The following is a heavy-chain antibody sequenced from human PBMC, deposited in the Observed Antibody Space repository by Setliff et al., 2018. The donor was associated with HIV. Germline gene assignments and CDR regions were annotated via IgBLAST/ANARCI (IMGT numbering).Heavy chain of an antibody. V-gene: IGHV1-3*03. CDR1: GYTFTSHT. CDR2: INDGNGDA. D-gene: IGHD2-8*02. CDR3: ARAGMNYDSRTGWWCGPFAL. J-gene: IGHJ3*01. Sequence: ASVKVSCKASGYTFTSHTIHWLRQAPGQSLEWMGWINDGNGDATYSPEFQDRVAFTRDKSANTAYMQLRSLRSTDRAVYYCARAGMNYDSRTGWWCGPFALWGQGTVVTVSS.